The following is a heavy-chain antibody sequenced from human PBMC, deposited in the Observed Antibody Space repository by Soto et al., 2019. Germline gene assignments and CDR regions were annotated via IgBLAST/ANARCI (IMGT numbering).Heavy chain of an antibody. CDR1: GFSCSSYA. CDR2: ISGSGSRI. Sequence: GGSLRLSCAASGFSCSSYAMNWVRQSPGKGLEWVSVISGSGSRIDYADSVKGRFTISRDNSKNSLYLQMNSLRAEDTALYYCAKDSMGGWYNSFDFWGQGTLVTVSS. CDR3: AKDSMGGWYNSFDF. J-gene: IGHJ4*02. D-gene: IGHD6-19*01. V-gene: IGHV3-23*01.